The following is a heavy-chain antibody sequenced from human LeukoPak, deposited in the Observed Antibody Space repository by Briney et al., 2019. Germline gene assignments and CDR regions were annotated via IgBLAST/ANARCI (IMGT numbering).Heavy chain of an antibody. CDR1: GYTFTSYD. V-gene: IGHV1-18*01. CDR3: ARVWYSALWYFDL. CDR2: ISAYNGNT. Sequence: ASVKVSCKASGYTFTSYDISWVRQAPGQGREWMGWISAYNGNTNYVQNLQGRVTMTTDTSTSTAYMELRSLRSDDTAVYYCARVWYSALWYFDLWGRGTLVTVSS. J-gene: IGHJ2*01. D-gene: IGHD2-15*01.